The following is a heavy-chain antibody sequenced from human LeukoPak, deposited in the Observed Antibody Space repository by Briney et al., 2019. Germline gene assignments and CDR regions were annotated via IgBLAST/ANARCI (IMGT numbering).Heavy chain of an antibody. J-gene: IGHJ4*02. D-gene: IGHD1-26*01. V-gene: IGHV3-15*01. CDR1: GFTFSNAW. CDR2: IKSKTDGGTT. Sequence: GGSLRLSCAASGFTFSNAWMSWVRQAPGKGLEWVGRIKSKTDGGTTDYAAPVKGRFTISRDDPKNTLYLQMNSLKTEDTAVYYCTTGAIVGATSYGYWGQGTLVTVSS. CDR3: TTGAIVGATSYGY.